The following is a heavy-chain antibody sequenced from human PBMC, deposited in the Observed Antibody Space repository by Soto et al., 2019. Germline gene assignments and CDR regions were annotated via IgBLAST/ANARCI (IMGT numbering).Heavy chain of an antibody. Sequence: QVQLQESGPGLVKPSQTLSLTCTVSGGSINSGGYYWNWIRQHPGKGLEWIGYSYYSGSTYYNPSLKSRVTISLDTSKTQCSLKVSSVTAADTAVYYCARDELMSGMDVWGQGTTVTVSS. D-gene: IGHD1-26*01. CDR3: ARDELMSGMDV. CDR2: SYYSGST. CDR1: GGSINSGGYY. J-gene: IGHJ6*02. V-gene: IGHV4-31*03.